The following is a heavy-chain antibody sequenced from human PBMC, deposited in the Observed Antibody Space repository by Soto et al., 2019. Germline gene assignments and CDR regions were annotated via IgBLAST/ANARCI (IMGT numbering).Heavy chain of an antibody. CDR2: INHSGST. J-gene: IGHJ4*02. D-gene: IGHD3-22*01. CDR1: GGSLSGYY. CDR3: ARTMYYYDSSGYDY. V-gene: IGHV4-34*01. Sequence: SETLSLTCAVYGGSLSGYYWSWIRQPPGKGLEWIGEINHSGSTNYNPSLKSRVTISVDTSKNQFSLKLSSVTAADTAVYYCARTMYYYDSSGYDYWGQGTLVTVSS.